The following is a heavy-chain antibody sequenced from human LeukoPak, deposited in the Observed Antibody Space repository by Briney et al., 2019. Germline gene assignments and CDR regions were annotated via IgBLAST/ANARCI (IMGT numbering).Heavy chain of an antibody. D-gene: IGHD3-16*02. CDR2: IKSKTDGGTT. Sequence: GGSLRLSCAASGFTFSNARMSWVRQAPGKGLEWVGRIKSKTDGGTTDYAAPVKGRFTISRDDSKNTLYLQMNSLRAEDTAVYYCAKERAGYTNPYYFDYWGQGTLVTVSS. CDR1: GFTFSNAR. J-gene: IGHJ4*02. V-gene: IGHV3-15*01. CDR3: AKERAGYTNPYYFDY.